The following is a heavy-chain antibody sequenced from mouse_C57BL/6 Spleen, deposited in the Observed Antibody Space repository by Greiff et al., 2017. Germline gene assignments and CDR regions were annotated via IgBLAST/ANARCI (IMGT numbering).Heavy chain of an antibody. J-gene: IGHJ3*01. Sequence: EVQLVESGAELVRPGASVKLSCTASGFNIKDDYMHWVKQRPEQGLEWIGWIDPENGDTEYASKFQGKATITADTSSNTAYLQLSSLTSEDTAVYYCTTAGYYPYWGQGTLVTVSA. CDR1: GFNIKDDY. CDR3: TTAGYYPY. CDR2: IDPENGDT. V-gene: IGHV14-4*01. D-gene: IGHD2-3*01.